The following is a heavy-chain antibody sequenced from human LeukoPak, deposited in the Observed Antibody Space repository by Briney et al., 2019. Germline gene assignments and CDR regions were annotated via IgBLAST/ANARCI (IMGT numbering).Heavy chain of an antibody. CDR2: ISSSSTYT. V-gene: IGHV3-11*05. Sequence: GSLRLSCAASGFTFSDYYMSWIRQAPGEGLEWLSYISSSSTYTNYADSVKGRFTISRDNAKNSLYLQMNSLRAEDTAVYYCARDLKGSAWYVDYWGQGTLVTVSS. J-gene: IGHJ4*02. CDR1: GFTFSDYY. CDR3: ARDLKGSAWYVDY. D-gene: IGHD6-19*01.